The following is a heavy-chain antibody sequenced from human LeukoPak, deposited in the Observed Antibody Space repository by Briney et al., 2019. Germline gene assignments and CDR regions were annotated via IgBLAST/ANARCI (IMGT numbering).Heavy chain of an antibody. CDR1: GYTFSGYY. CDR3: ARAGPVAGYDY. V-gene: IGHV1-2*06. Sequence: ASMTVSCTASGYTFSGYYLHWVRQAPGQGPEWVGRINPNSGGADYAQKFQRRVTLTRDTSISTTYMDLNSLTSDDTAVYYCARAGPVAGYDYWGQGTLVTVSS. CDR2: INPNSGGA. D-gene: IGHD6-19*01. J-gene: IGHJ4*02.